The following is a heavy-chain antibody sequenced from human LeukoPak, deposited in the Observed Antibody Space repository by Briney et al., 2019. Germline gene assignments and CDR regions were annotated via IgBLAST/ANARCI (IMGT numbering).Heavy chain of an antibody. CDR3: ARRSSYSSHSGIECFDY. CDR1: GFTFSSYW. CDR2: INSDGSST. Sequence: GGSLRLSCAASGFTFSSYWMHWVRQAPGKGLVWVSRINSDGSSTSYADSVKGRFTISRDNAKNTLYLQMNSLRAEDTAVYYCARRSSYSSHSGIECFDYWGQGTLVTVSS. D-gene: IGHD4-11*01. V-gene: IGHV3-74*01. J-gene: IGHJ4*02.